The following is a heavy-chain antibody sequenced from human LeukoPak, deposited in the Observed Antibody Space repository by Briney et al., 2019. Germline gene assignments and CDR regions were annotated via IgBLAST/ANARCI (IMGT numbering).Heavy chain of an antibody. CDR2: IYTSGST. CDR3: ARYTAMVAFFDY. D-gene: IGHD5-18*01. V-gene: IGHV4-61*02. Sequence: SETLSLTCTVSGGSISSGSYYWSWVRQPAGKGLEWIGRIYTSGSTNYNPSLKSRVTISVDTSKNQFSLKLSSVTAADTAVYYCARYTAMVAFFDYWGQGTLVAVSS. J-gene: IGHJ4*02. CDR1: GGSISSGSYY.